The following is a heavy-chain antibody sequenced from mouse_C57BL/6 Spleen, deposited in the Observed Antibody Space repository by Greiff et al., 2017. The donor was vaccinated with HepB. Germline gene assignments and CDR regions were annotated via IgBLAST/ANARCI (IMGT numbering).Heavy chain of an antibody. CDR2: INPSNGGT. CDR1: GYTFTSYW. Sequence: QVQLQQPGPELVKPGASVKLSCKASGYTFTSYWMHWVKQRPGQGLEWIGNINPSNGGTNYNEKFKSKATLTVDKSSRTAYMQLSSLPSEDAAVYDCARNALITTVVATKAMDYWGQGTSVTVAA. CDR3: ARNALITTVVATKAMDY. J-gene: IGHJ4*01. V-gene: IGHV1-53*01. D-gene: IGHD1-1*01.